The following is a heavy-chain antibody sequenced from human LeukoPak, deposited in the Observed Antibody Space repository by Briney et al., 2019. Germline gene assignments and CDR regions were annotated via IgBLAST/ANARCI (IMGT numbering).Heavy chain of an antibody. D-gene: IGHD3-22*01. CDR3: AVDSSGGFDY. CDR2: ISSSSSYI. V-gene: IGHV3-21*01. J-gene: IGHJ4*02. CDR1: GFTFSSYS. Sequence: GGSLRLSCAASGFTFSSYSMNWVRQAPGKGLEWVSSISSSSSYIYYADSVKGRFTISRDNAKNSLYLQMNSLRAEDTAVYYCAVDSSGGFDYWGRGTLVTVSS.